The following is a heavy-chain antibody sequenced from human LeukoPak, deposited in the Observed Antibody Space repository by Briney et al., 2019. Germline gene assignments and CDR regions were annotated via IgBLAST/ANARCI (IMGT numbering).Heavy chain of an antibody. CDR3: ARDPYGSASFDY. CDR2: IYYSGST. CDR1: GDSISSGTHY. J-gene: IGHJ4*02. V-gene: IGHV4-61*01. Sequence: PSETLSLTCSVSGDSISSGTHYWSWIRQHPEKGLEWIGYIYYSGSTYYNPSLKSRVTISVDTSKNQFSLKLSSVTAADTAVYYCARDPYGSASFDYWGQGTLVTVSS. D-gene: IGHD3-10*01.